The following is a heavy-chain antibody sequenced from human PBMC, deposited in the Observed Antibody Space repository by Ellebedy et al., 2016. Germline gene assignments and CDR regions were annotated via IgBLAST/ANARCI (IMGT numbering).Heavy chain of an antibody. V-gene: IGHV1-2*04. CDR2: IDPNSGGT. CDR3: ARGSGTSWFDY. CDR1: GYTFAANY. J-gene: IGHJ4*02. Sequence: ASVKVSXXASGYTFAANYLHWVRQAPGQGLEWMGWIDPNSGGTNFAQRFRGWVTLTRDTSISTVYLDVSRLTSDDTAVYYCARGSGTSWFDYWGQGTLVTVPS. D-gene: IGHD2-2*01.